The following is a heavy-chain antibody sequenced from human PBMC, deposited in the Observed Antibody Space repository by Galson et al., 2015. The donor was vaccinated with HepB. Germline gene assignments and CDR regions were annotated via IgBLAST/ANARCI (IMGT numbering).Heavy chain of an antibody. CDR1: GFTFSSYA. V-gene: IGHV3-23*01. CDR2: ISGSGGST. Sequence: SLRLSCAASGFTFSSYAMTWVRQAPGKGLDWVSVISGSGGSTHYADSVKGRFTISRDNSKNTLYLQMNSLRAEDTAVYYCAKSAVAVTGGAFDIWGQGTMVTVSS. CDR3: AKSAVAVTGGAFDI. D-gene: IGHD2-15*01. J-gene: IGHJ3*02.